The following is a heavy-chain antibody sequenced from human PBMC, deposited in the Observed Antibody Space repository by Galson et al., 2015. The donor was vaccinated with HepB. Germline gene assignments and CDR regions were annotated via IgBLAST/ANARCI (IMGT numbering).Heavy chain of an antibody. J-gene: IGHJ5*02. D-gene: IGHD3-9*01. CDR1: GYTFTSYG. CDR2: ISAYNGNT. CDR3: ARDELRYFDWLLPARFDP. V-gene: IGHV1-18*04. Sequence: SVKVSCKASGYTFTSYGISWVRQAPGQGLEWMGWISAYNGNTNYAQKLQGRGTMTTDTSTSTAYMELRSLRSDDTAVYYCARDELRYFDWLLPARFDPWGQGTLVTVSS.